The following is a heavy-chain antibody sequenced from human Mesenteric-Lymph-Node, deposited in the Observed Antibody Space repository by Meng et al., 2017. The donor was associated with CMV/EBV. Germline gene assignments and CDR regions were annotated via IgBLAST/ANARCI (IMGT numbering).Heavy chain of an antibody. CDR1: GFIFTRNG. J-gene: IGHJ6*02. V-gene: IGHV3-30*02. CDR3: ARDHRPITPPGVPFYYYYGMDV. D-gene: IGHD2-8*01. CDR2: VRYDGDTK. Sequence: GESLKISCAASGFIFTRNGIHWARQAPGKGLEWVAFVRYDGDTKYYGDSVKGRFTLSRDTSKNTVYLQMNSLRAEDTAVYFCARDHRPITPPGVPFYYYYGMDVWGPGTAVTVSS.